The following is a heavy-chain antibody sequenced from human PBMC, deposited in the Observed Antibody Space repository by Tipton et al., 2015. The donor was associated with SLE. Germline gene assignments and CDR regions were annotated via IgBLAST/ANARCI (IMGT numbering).Heavy chain of an antibody. V-gene: IGHV4-59*11. CDR1: GGSISSHY. D-gene: IGHD6-19*01. J-gene: IGHJ4*02. CDR2: IDDSGNT. Sequence: TLSLTCTVSGGSISSHYWSWIRQPPGKGLEWIGYIDDSGNTDYTPSLKSRVTISVDTSKNQFSLKLSSVTAADTAVYYCARESSSGWYGLDYWGQGTLVTVSS. CDR3: ARESSSGWYGLDY.